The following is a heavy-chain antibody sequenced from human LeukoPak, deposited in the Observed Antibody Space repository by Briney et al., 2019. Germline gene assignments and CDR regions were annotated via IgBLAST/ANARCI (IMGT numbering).Heavy chain of an antibody. D-gene: IGHD2-2*01. J-gene: IGHJ5*02. V-gene: IGHV4-4*07. CDR2: IYTSGST. CDR1: GGSISSYY. Sequence: SETLSLTCTVSGGSISSYYWSWIRQPAGKGLEWIGRIYTSGSTNYNPSLKSRVTMSVDKSKNQFSLKLSSVTAADTAVYYCARDANVPAATNNWFDPWGQGTLVTVSS. CDR3: ARDANVPAATNNWFDP.